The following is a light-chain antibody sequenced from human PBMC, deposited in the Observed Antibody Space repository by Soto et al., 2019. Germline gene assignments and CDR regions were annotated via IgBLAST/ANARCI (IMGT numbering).Light chain of an antibody. CDR3: QQLSNWLWT. CDR1: QSVSSY. CDR2: DAS. V-gene: IGKV3-11*01. J-gene: IGKJ1*01. Sequence: EIVLTQSPATLSLSPGERATLSCRASQSVSSYLAWYQQKPGQAPRLLIYDASNRATGIPARFSGSGSGTDFTLTISSLEPEDFAVYYCQQLSNWLWTFGPGSKV.